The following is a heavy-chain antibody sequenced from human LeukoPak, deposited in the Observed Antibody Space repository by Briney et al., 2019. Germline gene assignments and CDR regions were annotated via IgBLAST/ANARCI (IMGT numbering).Heavy chain of an antibody. J-gene: IGHJ4*02. V-gene: IGHV3-53*01. CDR1: GFTVSSNY. D-gene: IGHD1-26*01. Sequence: PGGSLRLSCAASGFTVSSNYMSWVRQAPGKGLEWVSVIYSGGSTYYADSVKGRFTISRDDAKNTLYLQMNSLRAEDTAVYFCARDPSAFSGSYDYWGQGTLVTVSS. CDR2: IYSGGST. CDR3: ARDPSAFSGSYDY.